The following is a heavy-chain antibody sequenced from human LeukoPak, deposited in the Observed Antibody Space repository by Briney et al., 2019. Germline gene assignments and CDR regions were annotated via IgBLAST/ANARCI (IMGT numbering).Heavy chain of an antibody. CDR3: ARGAAYDFWSGHPGFDY. CDR1: GYRFTGCY. CDR2: SNPYSGGT. V-gene: IGHV1-2*07. D-gene: IGHD3-3*01. Sequence: SSVTVSCKASGYRFTGCYMHWVRQAPGQGLEWVGWSNPYSGGTNYEHKFQSRDTMSSDTSISTAYMELSRLRSDDTAVYYCARGAAYDFWSGHPGFDYWGQGTLVTVSS. J-gene: IGHJ4*02.